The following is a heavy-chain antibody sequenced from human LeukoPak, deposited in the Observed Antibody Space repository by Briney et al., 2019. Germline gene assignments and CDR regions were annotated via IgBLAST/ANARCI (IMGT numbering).Heavy chain of an antibody. D-gene: IGHD6-13*01. J-gene: IGHJ3*02. CDR3: ARVGCGSSWTPCGAFDI. CDR2: ISSSGSTI. Sequence: GGSLRLSCAASGFTFSSYEMNWVRQAPGKGLEWVSYISSSGSTIYYADSVKGRFTISRDNAKNSLYLQMNSLRAEDTAVYYCARVGCGSSWTPCGAFDIWGQGSMVTVSS. V-gene: IGHV3-48*03. CDR1: GFTFSSYE.